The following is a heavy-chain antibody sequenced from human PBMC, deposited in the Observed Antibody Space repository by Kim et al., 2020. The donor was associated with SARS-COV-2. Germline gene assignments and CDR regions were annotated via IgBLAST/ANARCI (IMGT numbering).Heavy chain of an antibody. CDR2: I. Sequence: IDYADSVKGRFITSRDNARNSLYLQMNSLIPEDTALYYCTRDVLAGGADVWGQGTAVIVSS. J-gene: IGHJ6*02. CDR3: TRDVLAGGADV. V-gene: IGHV3-9*01. D-gene: IGHD2-21*01.